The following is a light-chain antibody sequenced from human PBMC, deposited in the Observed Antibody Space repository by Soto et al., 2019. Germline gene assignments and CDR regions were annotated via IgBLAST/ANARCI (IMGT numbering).Light chain of an antibody. Sequence: DIQMTQSPSSVSASVGDRVTITCRASQGISSWLAWYQKKPGKAPNLLIYAASSLQSGVPSRFSGSESGTDFTLTISSLQPEDCAIYFCQQANSFPIIFGQGTRLEIK. CDR3: QQANSFPII. CDR2: AAS. J-gene: IGKJ5*01. V-gene: IGKV1-12*01. CDR1: QGISSW.